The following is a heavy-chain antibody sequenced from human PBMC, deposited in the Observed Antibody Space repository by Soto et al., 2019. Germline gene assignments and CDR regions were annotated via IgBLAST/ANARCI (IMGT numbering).Heavy chain of an antibody. CDR3: VRGGGGGLFDP. D-gene: IGHD2-15*01. CDR1: GFTFGDSY. CDR2: ISPGSRYP. Sequence: QVQLVESGGGLGPPGGSLRLSCAGSGFTFGDSYMSWIRQAPGKGLEWLSYISPGSRYPAYADSVKGRFTISRDNARRSLFLQMTSLTAEDTAMYYCVRGGGGGLFDPWGQGTMVTVSS. V-gene: IGHV3-11*05. J-gene: IGHJ5*02.